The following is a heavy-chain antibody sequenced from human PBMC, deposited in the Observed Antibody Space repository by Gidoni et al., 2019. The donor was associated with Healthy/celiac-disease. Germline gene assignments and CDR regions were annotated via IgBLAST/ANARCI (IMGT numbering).Heavy chain of an antibody. V-gene: IGHV3-43*01. CDR3: AKAKDYDSSGNNYYYYYGMDV. J-gene: IGHJ6*02. CDR2: ISWDGGST. D-gene: IGHD3-22*01. CDR1: GFTCDDYT. Sequence: EVQLVESGGVVVQPGGSLRLSCAASGFTCDDYTLHLVRQAPGKGLEWVSLISWDGGSTDYADSVKGRFTISRDNSKNSLYLQMNSLGTEDTALYYCAKAKDYDSSGNNYYYYYGMDVWGQGTTVTVSS.